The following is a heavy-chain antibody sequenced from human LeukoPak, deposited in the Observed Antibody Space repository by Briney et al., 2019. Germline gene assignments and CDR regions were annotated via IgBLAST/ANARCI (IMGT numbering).Heavy chain of an antibody. Sequence: AASVTVSCTASGGTFSSYAISWVRQAPGQGLEWMGRIIPILGIANYAQKFQGRVTITADKSTSTAYMELSSLRPEDTAVYYCARDFVQQLVPEIRIVPEIGYYYYYGMDVWGQGTTVTVSS. V-gene: IGHV1-69*10. CDR1: GGTFSSYA. CDR2: IIPILGIA. J-gene: IGHJ6*02. CDR3: ARDFVQQLVPEIRIVPEIGYYYYYGMDV. D-gene: IGHD6-13*01.